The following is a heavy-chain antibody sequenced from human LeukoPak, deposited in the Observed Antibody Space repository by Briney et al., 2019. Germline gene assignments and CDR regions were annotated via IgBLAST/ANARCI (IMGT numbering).Heavy chain of an antibody. CDR2: IKSDGSST. J-gene: IGHJ4*02. D-gene: IGHD6-19*01. Sequence: GGSLRLSCAASGFTFSSNWMYWVRQVPGKGLVRVSRIKSDGSSTSYADSVKGRFTISRDNAKNTLYLQMNSLRAEDTAVYYCARTNGWAFDYWGQGTLVTVSS. CDR3: ARTNGWAFDY. CDR1: GFTFSSNW. V-gene: IGHV3-74*01.